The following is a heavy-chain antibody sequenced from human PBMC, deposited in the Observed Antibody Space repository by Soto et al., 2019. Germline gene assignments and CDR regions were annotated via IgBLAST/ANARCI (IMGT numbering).Heavy chain of an antibody. CDR3: AGDNWCLFDR. Sequence: EVQLVESGGGLVQPGGSLRLSCAASGFAFSTYWMNWVRQAPGKGLEWVANMNRDGSETSYVDSVEGRFTISRDNDKNSLYQQMNSLRVEDTAVYYWAGDNWCLFDRWGKGSRFTVSS. J-gene: IGHJ5*02. D-gene: IGHD1-20*01. CDR1: GFAFSTYW. V-gene: IGHV3-7*03. CDR2: MNRDGSET.